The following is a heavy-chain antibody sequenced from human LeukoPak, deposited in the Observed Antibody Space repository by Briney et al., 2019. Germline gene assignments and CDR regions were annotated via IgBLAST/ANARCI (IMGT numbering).Heavy chain of an antibody. V-gene: IGHV5-51*01. CDR3: ARLLRYSGSYYFDY. D-gene: IGHD1-26*01. CDR2: IYPGDSDT. J-gene: IGHJ4*02. Sequence: GESLKIPCKGSGYSFPTYWIGWVRQMPGKGLEWMGIIYPGDSDTRYSPSFQGQVTISADKSISTAYLQWSSLKASDTAMYYCARLLRYSGSYYFDYWGQGTLVTVSS. CDR1: GYSFPTYW.